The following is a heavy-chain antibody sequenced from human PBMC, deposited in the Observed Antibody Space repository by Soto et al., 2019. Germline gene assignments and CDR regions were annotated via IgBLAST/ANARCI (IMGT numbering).Heavy chain of an antibody. CDR2: INQDGSGK. CDR1: GFTFSTYW. CDR3: ARAPQFYDFWSGYYRSGDLKLYFDS. V-gene: IGHV3-7*03. J-gene: IGHJ4*02. D-gene: IGHD3-3*01. Sequence: EVQVVESGGGLVQPGGSLRLSCTASGFTFSTYWMTWVRQAPGKGLEWVANINQDGSGKYYADSVKGRFTISRDNTKNSLYLQMTSLRVEDTAVYYCARAPQFYDFWSGYYRSGDLKLYFDSWGQGTLVTVSS.